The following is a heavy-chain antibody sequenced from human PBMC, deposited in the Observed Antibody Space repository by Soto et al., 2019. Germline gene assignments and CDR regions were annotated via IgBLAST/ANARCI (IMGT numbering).Heavy chain of an antibody. CDR3: ARDTPEGAWLRTALDY. Sequence: GGSLRLSCAASGFTFSSYSMNWVRQAPGKGLEWVSSISSSSSYIYYADSVEGRLTISRDKARNSLYLQMNSLRAEDTAVYYCARDTPEGAWLRTALDYWGQGTLVTVSS. CDR2: ISSSSSYI. J-gene: IGHJ4*02. V-gene: IGHV3-21*01. D-gene: IGHD5-12*01. CDR1: GFTFSSYS.